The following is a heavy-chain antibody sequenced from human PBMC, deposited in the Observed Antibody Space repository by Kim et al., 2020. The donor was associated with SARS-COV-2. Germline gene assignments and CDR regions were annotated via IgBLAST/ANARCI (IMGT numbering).Heavy chain of an antibody. Sequence: GGSLRLSCAASGFTFSSYGMHWVRQAPGKGLEWVAVIWYDGSNKYYADSVKGRFTISRDNSKNTLYLQMNSLRAEDTAVYYCARDMSSSRLELGYYGMDVWGQGTTVTVSS. CDR1: GFTFSSYG. D-gene: IGHD6-13*01. J-gene: IGHJ6*02. V-gene: IGHV3-33*01. CDR2: IWYDGSNK. CDR3: ARDMSSSRLELGYYGMDV.